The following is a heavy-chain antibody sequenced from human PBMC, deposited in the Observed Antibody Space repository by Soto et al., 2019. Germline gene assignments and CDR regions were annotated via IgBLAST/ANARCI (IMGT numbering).Heavy chain of an antibody. CDR1: GDTFSSHS. V-gene: IGHV1-69*08. D-gene: IGHD3-3*01. J-gene: IGHJ4*02. CDR2: IIPFVVTE. CDR3: ATVASIFGAASDY. Sequence: QVQLVQSGAEVKKPGSSVKVSCKASGDTFSSHSFTWVRQAPGQGLEWMGRIIPFVVTETHAQKFKGRVTISADTSAGTVFMVLSSLRSDDTALYYCATVASIFGAASDYWGQGTLVTVSS.